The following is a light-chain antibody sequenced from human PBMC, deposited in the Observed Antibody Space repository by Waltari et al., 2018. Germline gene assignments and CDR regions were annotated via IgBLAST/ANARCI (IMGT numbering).Light chain of an antibody. Sequence: SYVLTQPPSVSVAPGQTARITCEGSNIGSKRVHWYQQKSGQAPLLAVYDVNDRPSGIPERFAGSNSGNTATLTISRVAAGDEADYYCHLWDSSTDHWVFGGGTRLTVL. J-gene: IGLJ3*02. CDR2: DVN. V-gene: IGLV3-21*02. CDR1: NIGSKR. CDR3: HLWDSSTDHWV.